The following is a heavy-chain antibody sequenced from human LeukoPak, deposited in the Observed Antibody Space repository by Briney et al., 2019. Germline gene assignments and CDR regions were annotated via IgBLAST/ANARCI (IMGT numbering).Heavy chain of an antibody. CDR3: TRDALYGDPSYYYMDV. Sequence: GGSLRLSCAASGFTFNGFWMSWVRQAPGKGLEWVANIKQDGSDIYYLGSVRGRFTISRDNAMNSLYLQMNSLRAEDTAVYYCTRDALYGDPSYYYMDVWGKGTTVTVTS. V-gene: IGHV3-7*01. J-gene: IGHJ6*03. D-gene: IGHD4-17*01. CDR1: GFTFNGFW. CDR2: IKQDGSDI.